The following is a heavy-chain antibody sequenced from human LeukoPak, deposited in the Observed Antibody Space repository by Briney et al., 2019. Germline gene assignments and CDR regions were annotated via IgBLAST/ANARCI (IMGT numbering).Heavy chain of an antibody. Sequence: AGGSLRLSCAASGFSFSSYAMHWVRQTPVKGLEWVALISYEGSQKNYTDSVKGRFTISRDNSKNTLYLQMNSLRAEDTAVYYCARVHRSPDSSGYSTSGDAFDIWGQGTMVTVSS. CDR1: GFSFSSYA. CDR2: ISYEGSQK. V-gene: IGHV3-30*04. D-gene: IGHD3-22*01. J-gene: IGHJ3*02. CDR3: ARVHRSPDSSGYSTSGDAFDI.